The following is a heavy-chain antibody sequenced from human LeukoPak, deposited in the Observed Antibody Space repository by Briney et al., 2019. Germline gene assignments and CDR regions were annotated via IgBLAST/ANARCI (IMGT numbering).Heavy chain of an antibody. V-gene: IGHV4-39*01. CDR1: GGSISSSSYY. CDR2: IYYSGST. Sequence: SETLSLTCTVSGGSISSSSYYWGWIRQPPGKGLEWIGSIYYSGSTYYNPSLKSRVTISVDTSKNQFSLKLSSVTAADTAVYYCARGNDYDFWSGYGLHYWGQGTLVTVSS. J-gene: IGHJ4*02. D-gene: IGHD3-3*01. CDR3: ARGNDYDFWSGYGLHY.